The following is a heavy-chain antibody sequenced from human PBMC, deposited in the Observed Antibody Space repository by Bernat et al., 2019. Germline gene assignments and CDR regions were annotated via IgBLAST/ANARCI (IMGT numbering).Heavy chain of an antibody. J-gene: IGHJ6*02. CDR3: ARDPGFGMDV. CDR1: GFTFSSYA. CDR2: ISYDGSNK. V-gene: IGHV3-30-3*01. Sequence: QVQLVESGGGVVQPGRSLRLSCAASGFTFSSYAMHWVRQAPGKGLEWVAVISYDGSNKYYAASVKGRFTISRDNSKNTLYLQMNSLRAEDTAVYYCARDPGFGMDVWGQGTTVTVSS.